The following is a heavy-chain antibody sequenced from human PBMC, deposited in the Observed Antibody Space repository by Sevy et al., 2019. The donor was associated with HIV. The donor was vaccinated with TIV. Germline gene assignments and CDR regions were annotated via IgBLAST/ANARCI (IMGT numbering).Heavy chain of an antibody. D-gene: IGHD1-26*01. CDR1: GGSITSLY. CDR2: IYYNGHI. CDR3: AGENAWGRGYS. J-gene: IGHJ4*02. V-gene: IGHV4-59*08. Sequence: SETVSLICTVSGGSITSLYWNWIRQPPGKGLEWIADIYYNGHINYNPSLKSRVTLSLDTSKNQFSLRLSSVTAADTAMYYCAGENAWGRGYSWGQGTLVTVSS.